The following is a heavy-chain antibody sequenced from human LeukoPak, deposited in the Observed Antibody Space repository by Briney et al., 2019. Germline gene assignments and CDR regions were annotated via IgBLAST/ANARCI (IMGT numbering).Heavy chain of an antibody. CDR2: IYPSGGST. J-gene: IGHJ4*02. V-gene: IGHV1-46*01. CDR1: GYTFTSYY. D-gene: IGHD3-22*01. Sequence: GASVKVSCKASGYTFTSYYMHWVRQAPGQGLEWMGIIYPSGGSTSYAQKFQGRVTMTRDTSTSTVYMELSSLRSEDTAVYYCARVESYYDSSGYYYFDYWGQGTLVTVSS. CDR3: ARVESYYDSSGYYYFDY.